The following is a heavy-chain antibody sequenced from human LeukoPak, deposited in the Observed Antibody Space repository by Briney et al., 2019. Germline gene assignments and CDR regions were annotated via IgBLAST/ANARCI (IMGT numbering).Heavy chain of an antibody. V-gene: IGHV3-20*04. CDR1: GFTFDDYG. J-gene: IGHJ4*02. Sequence: PGGSLRLSCAASGFTFDDYGMSWVRQAPGKGLEWVSGINWNGGSTGYADSVKGRFTISRDNAKNSLYLQMNSLRAEDTAVYYCAKGDTIFGVVPFDYWGQGTLVTVSS. CDR2: INWNGGST. D-gene: IGHD3-3*01. CDR3: AKGDTIFGVVPFDY.